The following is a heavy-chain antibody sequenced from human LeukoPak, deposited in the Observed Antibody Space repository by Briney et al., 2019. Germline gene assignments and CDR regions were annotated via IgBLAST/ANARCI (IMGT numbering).Heavy chain of an antibody. D-gene: IGHD2-2*02. Sequence: GGSLRLSCTASGFTFGDYAMSWVRQAPGKGLEWVGFIRSKAYGGTTEYAASVKGRFTISRDDSKGIAYLQMNSLKTEDTAVYYCTRDGDGCSSTSCYSGLDYYYYMDVWGKGTTVTVSS. CDR3: TRDGDGCSSTSCYSGLDYYYYMDV. V-gene: IGHV3-49*04. CDR2: IRSKAYGGTT. CDR1: GFTFGDYA. J-gene: IGHJ6*03.